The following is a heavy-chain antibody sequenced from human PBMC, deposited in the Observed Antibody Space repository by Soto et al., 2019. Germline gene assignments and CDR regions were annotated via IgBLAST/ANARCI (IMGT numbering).Heavy chain of an antibody. CDR3: VIGDNFVTPNPQDL. V-gene: IGHV1-18*01. Sequence: QVQLVQSGDEVKKPGASVKVSCKASGYIFVNYGIAWVRQAPGQGLEWMGWISPYTGNTHSATKVQGRLTMTTDTTTSTANMALGRLTSDHTAVYYWVIGDNFVTPNPQDLWGQGTTVTVSS. J-gene: IGHJ6*02. D-gene: IGHD3-16*01. CDR2: ISPYTGNT. CDR1: GYIFVNYG.